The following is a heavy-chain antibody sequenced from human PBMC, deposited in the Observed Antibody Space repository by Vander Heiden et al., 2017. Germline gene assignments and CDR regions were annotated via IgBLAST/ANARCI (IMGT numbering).Heavy chain of an antibody. CDR2: ISGSGGST. V-gene: IGHV3-23*01. D-gene: IGHD1-1*01. J-gene: IGHJ4*02. Sequence: EVQLLESGGGLVQPGGPLRRSRAASGFPCSSYAMSGVRQAPGKGLEWVSAISGSGGSTYYADSVKGRFTISRDNSKNTLYLQMNSLRAEDTAVYYCAKGRAWNDEYWGQGTLVTVSS. CDR1: GFPCSSYA. CDR3: AKGRAWNDEY.